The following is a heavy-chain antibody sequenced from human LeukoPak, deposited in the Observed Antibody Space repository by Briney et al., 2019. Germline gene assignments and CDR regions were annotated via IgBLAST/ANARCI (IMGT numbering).Heavy chain of an antibody. V-gene: IGHV3-23*01. CDR2: ISGSGGST. Sequence: GGSLRLSCAASGFTVSSNYMSWVRQAPGKGLEWVSAISGSGGSTYYADSVKGRFAISRDNSKNTLYLQMNSLRAEDTAVYYCARDQDEGVAHWNWGQGTLVTVSS. CDR1: GFTVSSNY. D-gene: IGHD2-15*01. J-gene: IGHJ4*02. CDR3: ARDQDEGVAHWN.